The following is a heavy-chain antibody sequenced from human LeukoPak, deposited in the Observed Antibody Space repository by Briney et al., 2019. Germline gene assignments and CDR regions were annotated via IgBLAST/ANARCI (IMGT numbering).Heavy chain of an antibody. CDR1: SGSFSGYY. CDR2: FNHNWGA. Sequence: SETLSLTCAVYSGSFSGYYWTWFRQPPGKGLEWIGEFNHNWGAKYNPSLKSRVTISVDKSKNQFSLKLSSVTAADTAVYYCASRNNWGSVDYWGQGTLVTVSS. D-gene: IGHD7-27*01. CDR3: ASRNNWGSVDY. V-gene: IGHV4-34*01. J-gene: IGHJ4*02.